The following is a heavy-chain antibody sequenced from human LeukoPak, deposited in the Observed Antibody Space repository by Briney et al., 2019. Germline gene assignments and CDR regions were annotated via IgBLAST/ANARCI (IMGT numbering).Heavy chain of an antibody. Sequence: GGSLRLSCAASGFTFSSYAMHWVRQAPGKGLEWVAVISYDGSNKYYADSVKGRFTISRDNSKNTLYLQMNSLRAEDTAVYYCAKGPSAVTSFAEYFQHWGQGTLVTVSS. D-gene: IGHD5-18*01. CDR2: ISYDGSNK. CDR1: GFTFSSYA. CDR3: AKGPSAVTSFAEYFQH. V-gene: IGHV3-30-3*01. J-gene: IGHJ1*01.